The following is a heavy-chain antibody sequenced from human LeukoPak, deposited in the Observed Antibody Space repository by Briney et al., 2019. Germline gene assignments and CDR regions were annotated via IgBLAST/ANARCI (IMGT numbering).Heavy chain of an antibody. D-gene: IGHD3-16*02. CDR3: ARDQLSRWERAFGGTIVIPNDLRFDY. J-gene: IGHJ4*02. Sequence: GRSLRLSCAASGFTFSTYAMHWVRQAPGKGLEWVTLISYDESNKYYADSVRGRFTISRDNSKNTLYLQMNSPRAEDTAVYYCARDQLSRWERAFGGTIVIPNDLRFDYWGQGTLVTVSS. CDR1: GFTFSTYA. CDR2: ISYDESNK. V-gene: IGHV3-30-3*01.